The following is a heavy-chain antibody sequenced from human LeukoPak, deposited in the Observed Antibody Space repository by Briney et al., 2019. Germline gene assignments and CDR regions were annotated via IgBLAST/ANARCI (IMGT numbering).Heavy chain of an antibody. CDR1: GFTFSSYG. CDR2: IRYDGSNK. Sequence: PGGSLRLSCAASGFTFSSYGMHWVRQAPGKGLEWVAFIRYDGSNKYYADSVKGRFTISRDNSKNTLYLQMNSLRAEDTAVYYCAKDQRNYDIWPHPATGTIDYWGQGTLVTVSS. V-gene: IGHV3-30*02. CDR3: AKDQRNYDIWPHPATGTIDY. D-gene: IGHD3-9*01. J-gene: IGHJ4*02.